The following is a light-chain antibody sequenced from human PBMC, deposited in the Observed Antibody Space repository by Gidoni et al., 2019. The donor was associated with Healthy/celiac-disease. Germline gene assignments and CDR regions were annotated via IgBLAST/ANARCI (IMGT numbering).Light chain of an antibody. J-gene: IGKJ3*01. V-gene: IGKV2-28*01. CDR1: QSLLHSNGYNS. CDR3: MQALQTPLFT. CDR2: LGS. Sequence: EIVMTQSPLSLPVTTGEPASISCRSSQSLLHSNGYNSLDWYLQKPGQSPQLLIYLGSNRASGVPDRFSGSGSGTDFTLKISRVEAEDVGVYYCMQALQTPLFTFGPGTKVDIK.